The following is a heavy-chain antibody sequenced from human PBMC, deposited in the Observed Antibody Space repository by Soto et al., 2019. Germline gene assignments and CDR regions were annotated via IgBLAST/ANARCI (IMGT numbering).Heavy chain of an antibody. CDR2: IFYLGSS. D-gene: IGHD3-3*02. J-gene: IGHJ5*02. Sequence: SVTMSLTCTVAGDSIRSSDFYLSWVRQPPGKGLEWIGIIFYLGSSYYNPSLKSRVTMSVDTSKNQFSLRLRSVTAADTALYFCARHSLALRKNNCLDPWGNGLLVNV. V-gene: IGHV4-39*01. CDR3: ARHSLALRKNNCLDP. CDR1: GDSIRSSDFY.